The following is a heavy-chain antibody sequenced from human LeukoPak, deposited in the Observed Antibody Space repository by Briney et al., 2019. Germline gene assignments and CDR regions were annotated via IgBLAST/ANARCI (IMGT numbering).Heavy chain of an antibody. CDR3: ARSGKLAAPYEDY. D-gene: IGHD6-6*01. Sequence: SSGTLSLTCTASGGSISSYYWSWIRQPPGKGLEWIGYIYYSGSTNYNPSLKSRVTISVDTSKNQFSLKLSSVTAADTAVYYCARSGKLAAPYEDYWGQGTLVTVSS. J-gene: IGHJ4*02. CDR2: IYYSGST. V-gene: IGHV4-59*01. CDR1: GGSISSYY.